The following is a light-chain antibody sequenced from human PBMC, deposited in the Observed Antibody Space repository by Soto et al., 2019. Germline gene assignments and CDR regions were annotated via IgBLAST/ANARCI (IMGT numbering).Light chain of an antibody. CDR2: EVS. Sequence: QSALTHPASVSGSPGQSITISCTGTSRDVGAYNYVSWYQQHPGRAPKLMIYEVSYRPSGVSNRFSGSKSGNTASLTISGLQAEDEADYYCSSFTTITTWVFGGGTKLTVL. CDR1: SRDVGAYNY. CDR3: SSFTTITTWV. J-gene: IGLJ3*02. V-gene: IGLV2-14*01.